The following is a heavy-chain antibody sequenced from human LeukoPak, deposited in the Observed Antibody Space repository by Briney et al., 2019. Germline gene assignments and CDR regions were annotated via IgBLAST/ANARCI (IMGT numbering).Heavy chain of an antibody. CDR2: IKSKTDGGTT. D-gene: IGHD4-17*01. Sequence: PGGSLRLSCAASGFTFSNAWMSWVRQAPGKGLEWVGRIKSKTDGGTTDYAAPVKGRFTISRDDSKNTLYLQMDSLKTEDTAVYYCTTDQATVTTIDYWGQGTLVTVSS. CDR1: GFTFSNAW. V-gene: IGHV3-15*01. CDR3: TTDQATVTTIDY. J-gene: IGHJ4*02.